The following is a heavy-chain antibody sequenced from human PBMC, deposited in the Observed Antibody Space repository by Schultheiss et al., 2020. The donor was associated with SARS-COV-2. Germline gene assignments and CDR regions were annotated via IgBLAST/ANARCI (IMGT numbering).Heavy chain of an antibody. CDR3: ARVVVVGVNDY. Sequence: GGSLRLSCATSGFIFDDHGMSWVRQAPGKGLVWVARISSDGTVTSYADSVKGRFTISRDNARNALYLQMNSLRTEDTALYHCARVVVVGVNDYLGQGTLVTVSS. J-gene: IGHJ4*02. D-gene: IGHD3-22*01. V-gene: IGHV3-74*01. CDR1: GFIFDDHG. CDR2: ISSDGTVT.